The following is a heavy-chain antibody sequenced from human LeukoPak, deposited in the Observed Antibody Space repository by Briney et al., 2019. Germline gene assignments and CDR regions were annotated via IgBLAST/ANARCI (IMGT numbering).Heavy chain of an antibody. Sequence: PSETLSLTCTVSGGSISSSSYYWGWIRQPPGKGLEWIGSIYYSGSTYYNPSLKSRVTISVDTSKNRFSLKLSSVTAADTAVYYCARPSGSYSRENFDYWGQGTLVTVSS. CDR3: ARPSGSYSRENFDY. J-gene: IGHJ4*02. CDR2: IYYSGST. CDR1: GGSISSSSYY. D-gene: IGHD1-26*01. V-gene: IGHV4-39*01.